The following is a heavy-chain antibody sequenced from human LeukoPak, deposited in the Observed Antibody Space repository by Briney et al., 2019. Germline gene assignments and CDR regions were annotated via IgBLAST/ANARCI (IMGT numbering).Heavy chain of an antibody. CDR2: IKSKTDGGTT. CDR3: TTTPPYQLLSDAFDI. V-gene: IGHV3-15*01. D-gene: IGHD2-2*01. CDR1: GFTFSNAW. Sequence: GSLRLSCAASGFTFSNAWMSWVRQAPGKGLEWVGRIKSKTDGGTTDYAAPVKGRFTISRDDSKNTLYLRMNSLKTEDTAVYYCTTTPPYQLLSDAFDIWGQGTMVTVSS. J-gene: IGHJ3*02.